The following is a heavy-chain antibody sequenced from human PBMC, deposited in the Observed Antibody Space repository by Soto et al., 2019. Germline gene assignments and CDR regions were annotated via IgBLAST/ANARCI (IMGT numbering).Heavy chain of an antibody. Sequence: ASVKVSCKTSGYTFTRNGISWVRQAPGQGLEWMGWISPKSGSIKYAQKFQGRVIMTTDTSTSTAYMEVRSLRSDEPDVYYCVKERDSNSWPSRDVWGPGTTVTVSS. D-gene: IGHD3-22*01. CDR1: GYTFTRNG. CDR2: ISPKSGSI. V-gene: IGHV1-18*01. J-gene: IGHJ6*02. CDR3: VKERDSNSWPSRDV.